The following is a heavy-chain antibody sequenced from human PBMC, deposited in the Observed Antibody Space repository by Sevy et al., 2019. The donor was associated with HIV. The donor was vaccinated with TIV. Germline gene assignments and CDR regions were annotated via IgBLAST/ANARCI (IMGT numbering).Heavy chain of an antibody. D-gene: IGHD2-2*01. CDR2: IYYSGST. J-gene: IGHJ4*02. CDR1: GGSISSGGYY. CDR3: ARARVPAAVFDY. V-gene: IGHV4-31*03. Sequence: SETLSLTCTVSGGSISSGGYYWSWIRQHPGKGLEWIGYIYYSGSTYYNPSLKSRVTISVHTSKNQFSLKLSSVTAADTDVYYCARARVPAAVFDYWGQGTLVTVSS.